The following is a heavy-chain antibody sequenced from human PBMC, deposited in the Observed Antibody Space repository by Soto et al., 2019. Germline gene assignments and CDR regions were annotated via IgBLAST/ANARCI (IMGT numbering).Heavy chain of an antibody. CDR2: IHHSGIS. CDR1: GGSLSDSF. V-gene: IGHV4-34*01. Sequence: SETLSLTCTVSGGSLSDSFWNWIRQPPGKGLEWIGEIHHSGISNYNPSLKSRVTMSVDTSKNQFSLKMTSVTAADTAVYYCARFSGSYYYAMDVWGQGSTVTV. J-gene: IGHJ6*02. D-gene: IGHD6-19*01. CDR3: ARFSGSYYYAMDV.